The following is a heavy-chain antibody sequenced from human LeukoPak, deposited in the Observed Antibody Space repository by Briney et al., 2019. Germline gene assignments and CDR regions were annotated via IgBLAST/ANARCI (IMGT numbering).Heavy chain of an antibody. CDR1: GFIFSNHY. Sequence: GGSLRLSCAVSGFIFSNHYMHWVRQAPGKGLVWVSRINNDGSITNYADSVEGRFTISRDNAKNTLYLQMNSLKAEDTAVYYCVLMVWRGGQGTLVTVSS. J-gene: IGHJ4*02. CDR2: INNDGSIT. CDR3: VLMVWR. V-gene: IGHV3-74*01. D-gene: IGHD2-8*01.